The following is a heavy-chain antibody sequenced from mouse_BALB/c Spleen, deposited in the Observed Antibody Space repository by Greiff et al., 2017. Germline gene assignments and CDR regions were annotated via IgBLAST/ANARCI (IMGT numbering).Heavy chain of an antibody. CDR2: ISYSGST. V-gene: IGHV3-2*02. Sequence: DVQLQESGPGLVKPSQSLSLTCTVTGYSITSDYAWNWIRQFPGNKLEWMGYISYSGSTSYNPSLKSRISITRDTSKNQFFLQLNSVTTEDTATYYCARKHYAMDYWGQGTSVTVSS. CDR3: ARKHYAMDY. J-gene: IGHJ4*01. CDR1: GYSITSDYA.